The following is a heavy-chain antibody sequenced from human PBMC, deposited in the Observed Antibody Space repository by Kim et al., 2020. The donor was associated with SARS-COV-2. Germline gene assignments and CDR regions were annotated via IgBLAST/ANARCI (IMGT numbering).Heavy chain of an antibody. J-gene: IGHJ6*02. CDR3: AKARAAVAGYYYGMDV. V-gene: IGHV3-33*06. D-gene: IGHD6-19*01. Sequence: SVKGRFTISRDNSKNTLYLQMNSLRAEDTAVYYCAKARAAVAGYYYGMDVWGQGTTVTVSS.